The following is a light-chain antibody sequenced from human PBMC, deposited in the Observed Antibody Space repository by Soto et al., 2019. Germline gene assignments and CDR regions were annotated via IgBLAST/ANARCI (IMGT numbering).Light chain of an antibody. CDR2: AAS. CDR1: QGISSY. CDR3: QQLFDSPIT. Sequence: AIRMTQSPSSFSASTLERVSIXCRASQGISSYLAWYQVKPGKAPKLLIYAASTLESGVPSRFSATVSGTEFSLTITSLQPEDFATYYCQQLFDSPITFGQGTRLEIK. J-gene: IGKJ5*01. V-gene: IGKV1-8*01.